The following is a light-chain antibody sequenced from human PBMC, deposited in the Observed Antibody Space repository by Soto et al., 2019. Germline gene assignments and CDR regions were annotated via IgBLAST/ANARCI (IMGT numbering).Light chain of an antibody. CDR3: QQYNNWPRT. V-gene: IGKV3-15*01. Sequence: EVVLTQSPATVSLSPGERATLSCRASQSVYTYLAWYQQKPGQAPRLLIYGASTRATGIPARFSGSGSGTEFTLTISSLQSEDFAVYYCQQYNNWPRTFGQGTKVDIK. CDR1: QSVYTY. J-gene: IGKJ1*01. CDR2: GAS.